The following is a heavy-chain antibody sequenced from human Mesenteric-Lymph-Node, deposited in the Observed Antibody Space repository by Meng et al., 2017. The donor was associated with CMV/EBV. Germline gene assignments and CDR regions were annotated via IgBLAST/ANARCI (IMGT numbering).Heavy chain of an antibody. D-gene: IGHD7-27*01. J-gene: IGHJ2*01. V-gene: IGHV3-11*01. CDR3: ARRTGGYWYFDL. CDR1: GFTFSDYY. Sequence: SCAASGFTFSDYYMSWVRQAPGKGLEWLSYISSSGATMYYADSVKGRFTISRDNAKNSLYLQMNSLRAEDTAVYYCARRTGGYWYFDLWGRGTLVTVSS. CDR2: ISSSGATM.